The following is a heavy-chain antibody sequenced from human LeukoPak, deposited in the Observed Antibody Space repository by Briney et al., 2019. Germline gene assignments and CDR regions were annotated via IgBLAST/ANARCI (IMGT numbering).Heavy chain of an antibody. CDR3: ARVSSGSYYPDY. V-gene: IGHV4-30-2*01. CDR1: GGSISSGGYS. CDR2: IYHSGST. D-gene: IGHD1-26*01. Sequence: SETLSLTCAVSGGSISSGGYSWSWIRQPPGKGLEWIGYIYHSGSTYYNPSLKSRVTVSVDRSKNQFSLKLSSVTAADTAVYYCARVSSGSYYPDYWGQGTLVTVSS. J-gene: IGHJ4*02.